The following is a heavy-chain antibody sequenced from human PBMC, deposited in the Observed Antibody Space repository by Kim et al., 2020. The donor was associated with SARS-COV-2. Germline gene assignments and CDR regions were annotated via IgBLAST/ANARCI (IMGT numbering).Heavy chain of an antibody. J-gene: IGHJ4*02. CDR3: AKTEDYGDYPFDS. CDR1: GFTFSRNA. V-gene: IGHV3-23*01. D-gene: IGHD4-17*01. CDR2: ISSSGHNT. Sequence: GGSLRLSCADSGFTFSRNAMNWVRQAPGKGLEWVSGISSSGHNTYYADSVRGRFTISRDNSKNTVYLQMNSLRAEDTAVYYCAKTEDYGDYPFDSWGQGT.